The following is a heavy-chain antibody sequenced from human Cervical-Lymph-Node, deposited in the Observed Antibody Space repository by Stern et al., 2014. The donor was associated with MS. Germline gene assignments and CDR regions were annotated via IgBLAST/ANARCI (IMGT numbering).Heavy chain of an antibody. CDR2: ISYDGSDK. CDR3: ALCLSSRPSCYPPS. Sequence: VQLVESGGGVVQPGRSLRLSCAASGFTFSNYGMHWVRQAPGKGLEWLALISYDGSDKYYAKYVEGRFTFSTDHSTNTPHIPLNSLRPEDAAVYYCALCLSSRPSCYPPSWGQGTLVTVSS. J-gene: IGHJ4*02. D-gene: IGHD2-2*01. CDR1: GFTFSNYG. V-gene: IGHV3-30*03.